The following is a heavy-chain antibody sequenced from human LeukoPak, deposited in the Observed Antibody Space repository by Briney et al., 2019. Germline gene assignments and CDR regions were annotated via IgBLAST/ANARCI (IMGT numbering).Heavy chain of an antibody. Sequence: ASVNVSCKASGYTFTVYYIYWVRHPQAQGLEWKGWINTNSGDTNYEQKFQGGVTVNRDTSISTAYMELSGLTVDDTAVYYCARVGVTAANGMAFDYWGQGTLVTVSS. V-gene: IGHV1-2*02. CDR2: INTNSGDT. CDR3: ARVGVTAANGMAFDY. D-gene: IGHD2-2*01. CDR1: GYTFTVYY. J-gene: IGHJ4*02.